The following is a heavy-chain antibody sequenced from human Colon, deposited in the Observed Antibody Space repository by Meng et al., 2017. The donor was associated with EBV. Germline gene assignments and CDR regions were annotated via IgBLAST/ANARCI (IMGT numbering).Heavy chain of an antibody. J-gene: IGHJ4*02. CDR1: GGSLSSRNW. V-gene: IGHV4-4*02. CDR3: ARVGAYCGGDCYHPR. Sequence: QVQVRASGPGLVKPWGTLSLTCAVSGGSLSSRNWWSWVRQPPGKGLEWIGEIYHSGSTNYNPSLKSRVTISVDESKNQFSLRLSSVTAADTAVYYCARVGAYCGGDCYHPRWGQGTLVTVSS. D-gene: IGHD2-21*02. CDR2: IYHSGST.